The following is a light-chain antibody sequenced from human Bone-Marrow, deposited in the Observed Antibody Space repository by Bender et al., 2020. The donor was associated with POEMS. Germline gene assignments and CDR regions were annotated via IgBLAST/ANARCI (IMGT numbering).Light chain of an antibody. Sequence: QSALTQPRSVSGSPGQSVTLSCTGTSSDVGSDNLVSWYQQHPGTAPELIIYDVSLRPSGVSNRFTGSKSGNTASLTISGLQAEDEADYYCSSYSSTTTMWLFGGGTKLTVL. V-gene: IGLV2-14*02. CDR2: DVS. J-gene: IGLJ2*01. CDR3: SSYSSTTTMWL. CDR1: SSDVGSDNL.